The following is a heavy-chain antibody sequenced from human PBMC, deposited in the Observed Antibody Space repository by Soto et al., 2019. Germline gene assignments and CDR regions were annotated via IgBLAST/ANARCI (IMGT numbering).Heavy chain of an antibody. CDR2: ISGSGGST. CDR1: GFTFSSYA. V-gene: IGHV3-23*01. J-gene: IGHJ4*02. Sequence: GGSLRLSCAASGFTFSSYAMSWVRQAPGKGLEWVSAISGSGGSTYYADSVKGRFTISRDNSKNTLYLQMNSLRAEDTAVYYCAKLRDYYYDSSGYDYWGQGTLVTVSS. D-gene: IGHD3-22*01. CDR3: AKLRDYYYDSSGYDY.